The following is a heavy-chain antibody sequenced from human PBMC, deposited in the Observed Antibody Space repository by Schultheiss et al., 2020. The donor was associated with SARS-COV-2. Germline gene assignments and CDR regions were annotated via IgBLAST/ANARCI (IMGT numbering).Heavy chain of an antibody. CDR1: GFTFSSYD. V-gene: IGHV3-13*01. CDR2: IGIGGDT. D-gene: IGHD3-22*01. J-gene: IGHJ1*01. Sequence: GGSLRLSCAASGFTFSSYDMHWVRQATGKGLEWVSAIGIGGDTYYPGSVKGRFTISRDNSKNTLYLQMNSLRAEDTAVYYCARYEDYYDSSGYLGYRYFQHWGQGTLVTVSS. CDR3: ARYEDYYDSSGYLGYRYFQH.